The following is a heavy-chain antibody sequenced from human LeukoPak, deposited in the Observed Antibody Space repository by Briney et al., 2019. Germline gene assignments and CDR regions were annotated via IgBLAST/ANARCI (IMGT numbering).Heavy chain of an antibody. D-gene: IGHD3-3*01. CDR2: INHSGST. Sequence: KPSETLSLTCAVYGGSFSGYYWSWIRQPPGKGLEWIGEINHSGSTNYNPSLKSRVTISVDTSKNQFSLKLSSVTAADTAVYYCARGGLYYDFWSGYSRDNWFDPWGQGILVTVSS. J-gene: IGHJ5*02. CDR3: ARGGLYYDFWSGYSRDNWFDP. CDR1: GGSFSGYY. V-gene: IGHV4-34*01.